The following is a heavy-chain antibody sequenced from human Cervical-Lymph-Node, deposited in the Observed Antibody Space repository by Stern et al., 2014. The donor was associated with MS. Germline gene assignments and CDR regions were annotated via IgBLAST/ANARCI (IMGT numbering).Heavy chain of an antibody. D-gene: IGHD3-9*01. J-gene: IGHJ6*02. CDR2: IYYSGST. V-gene: IGHV4-39*02. CDR3: VGERKYDDLTGFYASYYGMDV. CDR1: GGSISSDRYY. Sequence: QVQLQESGPGLVTPSATLSLTCTVSGGSISSDRYYWGWVRQPPGIGLEWIANIYYSGSTYSTPSSSSRVSIPQEKPKTQVPLKLNSGTAADTAVYYCVGERKYDDLTGFYASYYGMDVWGQGTTVIVS.